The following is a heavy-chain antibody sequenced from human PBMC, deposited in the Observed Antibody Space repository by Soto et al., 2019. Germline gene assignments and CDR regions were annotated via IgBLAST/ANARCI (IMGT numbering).Heavy chain of an antibody. J-gene: IGHJ3*02. CDR1: GGSISSYY. D-gene: IGHD3-10*01. Sequence: SETLSLTCTVSGGSISSYYWSWIRQPPGKGLEWIGYIYYSGSTNYNPSLKSRVTISVDTSKNQFSLKLSSVTAADPAVYYCARVSGGFGAFDIWGQGTMVTVSS. V-gene: IGHV4-59*01. CDR2: IYYSGST. CDR3: ARVSGGFGAFDI.